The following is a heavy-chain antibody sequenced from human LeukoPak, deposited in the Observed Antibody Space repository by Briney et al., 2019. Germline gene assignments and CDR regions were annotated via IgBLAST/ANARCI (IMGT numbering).Heavy chain of an antibody. CDR2: ISYDGSNK. D-gene: IGHD3-10*01. CDR3: ARAFSTMVRGVISYYYGMDV. V-gene: IGHV3-30*04. Sequence: GGSLRLSCAASRFTFSSYAMHWVRQAPGKGLERVAVISYDGSNKYYADSVKGRFTISRDNSKNTLYLQMNSLRAEDTAVYYCARAFSTMVRGVISYYYGMDVWGKGTTVTVSS. J-gene: IGHJ6*04. CDR1: RFTFSSYA.